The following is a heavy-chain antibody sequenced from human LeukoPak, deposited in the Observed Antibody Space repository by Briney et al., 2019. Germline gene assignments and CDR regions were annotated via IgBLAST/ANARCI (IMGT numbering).Heavy chain of an antibody. D-gene: IGHD5-18*01. V-gene: IGHV3-33*01. J-gene: IGHJ4*02. CDR1: GFTFSSYG. Sequence: PGRSLRPSCAASGFTFSSYGMHWVRQAPGKGLEWVAVIWYDGSNKYYADSVKGRFTISRDDSKNTLYLQMNSLRAEDTAVYYCARASDGYSYGSFDYWGQGTLVTVSS. CDR2: IWYDGSNK. CDR3: ARASDGYSYGSFDY.